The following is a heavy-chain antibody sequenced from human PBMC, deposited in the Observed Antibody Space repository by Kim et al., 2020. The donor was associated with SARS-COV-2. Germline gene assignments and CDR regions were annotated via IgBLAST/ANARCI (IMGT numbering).Heavy chain of an antibody. CDR1: GFTFSSYD. CDR2: IGTAGDT. CDR3: ARGLSRAVAGLLSLYYFDY. J-gene: IGHJ4*02. V-gene: IGHV3-13*04. Sequence: GGSLRLSCAASGFTFSSYDMHWVRQATGKGLEWVSAIGTAGDTYYSGSVKGRFTISRENAKNSLYLQMNSLIAGDTAVYYCARGLSRAVAGLLSLYYFDYWGQGTLFTVSS. D-gene: IGHD6-19*01.